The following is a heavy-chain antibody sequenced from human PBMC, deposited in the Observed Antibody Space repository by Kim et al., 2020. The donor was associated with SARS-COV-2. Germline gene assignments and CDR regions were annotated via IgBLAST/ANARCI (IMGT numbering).Heavy chain of an antibody. D-gene: IGHD1-1*01. CDR1: GFTFGSHN. CDR3: TRGWNY. J-gene: IGHJ4*02. CDR2: ISDSGDSK. V-gene: IGHV3-23*01. Sequence: GGSLRLSCAASGFTFGSHNMNWVRQAPGKGLEWISVISDSGDSKKYADSVKGRFTISRENSKNMLYLQMNSLRAEATAVYFCTRGWNYWGQGTLVTVSS.